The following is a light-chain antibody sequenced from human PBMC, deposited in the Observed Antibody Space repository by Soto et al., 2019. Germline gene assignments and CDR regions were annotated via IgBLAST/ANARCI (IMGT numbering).Light chain of an antibody. CDR2: GTS. V-gene: IGKV3-20*01. CDR3: QQYGSSPFT. J-gene: IGKJ4*01. Sequence: EIVMTQSPATLSVSPGERATLSCGASQSVSSNLAWYQQKPGQSPRLLIYGTSSRATGIPDRFSGSGSGTDFTLTVSRLEPEDFAVYYCQQYGSSPFTFGGGTKVDIK. CDR1: QSVSSN.